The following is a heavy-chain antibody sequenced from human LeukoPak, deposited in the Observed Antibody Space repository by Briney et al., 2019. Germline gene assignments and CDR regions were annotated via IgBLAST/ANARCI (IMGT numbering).Heavy chain of an antibody. CDR2: ISYDGNNE. CDR1: GFTFSSYG. V-gene: IGHV3-30*18. Sequence: GGSLRLSCAASGFTFSSYGMHWVRQAPGKGLEWVAVISYDGNNEYYADSAKGRFTISRDNSKNTLYLQMNNLRAEDTAVYYCAKDAYSAYGSFDFWGQGTLVSVSS. J-gene: IGHJ4*02. CDR3: AKDAYSAYGSFDF. D-gene: IGHD5-12*01.